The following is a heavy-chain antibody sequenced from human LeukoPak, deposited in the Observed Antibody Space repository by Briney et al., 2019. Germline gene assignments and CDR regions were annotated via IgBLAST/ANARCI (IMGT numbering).Heavy chain of an antibody. CDR2: ISAYNGNT. D-gene: IGHD2-15*01. CDR3: ARDREEDVVVVAATGGVAFDI. Sequence: ASVKVSCKASGYTFTSYGISWVRQAPGQGLEWMGWISAYNGNTNYAQKLQGRVTMTKDTSTSTAYMELRSLRSDDTAVYYCARDREEDVVVVAATGGVAFDIWGQGTMVTVSS. CDR1: GYTFTSYG. J-gene: IGHJ3*02. V-gene: IGHV1-18*04.